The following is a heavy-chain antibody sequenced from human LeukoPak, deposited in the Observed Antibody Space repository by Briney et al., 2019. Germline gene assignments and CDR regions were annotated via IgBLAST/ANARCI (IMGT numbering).Heavy chain of an antibody. Sequence: SETLSLTCSVSGGSISSDSYYWGWIRQPPGKSLEWVGSIYYSGSTFYNPSLKSRDLISLDTSKRKFSLKLTSVTAADTAVYYCTTFTYYGGFRHWGQGTLVSVSS. CDR1: GGSISSDSYY. CDR2: IYYSGST. CDR3: TTFTYYGGFRH. J-gene: IGHJ1*01. D-gene: IGHD3-10*01. V-gene: IGHV4-39*07.